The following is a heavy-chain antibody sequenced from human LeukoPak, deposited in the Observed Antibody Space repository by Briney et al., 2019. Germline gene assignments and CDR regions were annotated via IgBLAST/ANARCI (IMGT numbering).Heavy chain of an antibody. D-gene: IGHD4-23*01. CDR1: GFTFDRYA. CDR2: ISGDGITT. J-gene: IGHJ4*02. V-gene: IGHV3-43*02. CDR3: AKDHVYGGADD. Sequence: GGSLRLSCAASGFTFDRYAMHWVRQAPGKGLEWVGLISGDGITTYYLDSVKGRFTISRDNSKNSLYLHMNSLRSEDTALYYCAKDHVYGGADDWGQGTLVTVSS.